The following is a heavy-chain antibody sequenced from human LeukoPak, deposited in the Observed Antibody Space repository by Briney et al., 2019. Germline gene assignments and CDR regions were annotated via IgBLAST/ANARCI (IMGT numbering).Heavy chain of an antibody. Sequence: GGSLRLSCAASGFTFSSYSMNWVRQAPGKGLEWGSSISGSSNYIYYADSVKGRFTISRDNAKNSLYLQMNSLRAEDTAVYYCARGHSGSYQRDDAFDIWGQGTMVTVSS. J-gene: IGHJ3*02. CDR3: ARGHSGSYQRDDAFDI. CDR2: ISGSSNYI. V-gene: IGHV3-21*01. CDR1: GFTFSSYS. D-gene: IGHD1-26*01.